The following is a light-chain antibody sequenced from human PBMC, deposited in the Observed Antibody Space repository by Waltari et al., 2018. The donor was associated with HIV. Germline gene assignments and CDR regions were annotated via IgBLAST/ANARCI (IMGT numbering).Light chain of an antibody. CDR1: QNITNK. V-gene: IGKV3D-15*01. J-gene: IGKJ1*01. CDR3: QQYKYWPET. Sequence: EVVLTQAPSTLSVSLGEGASLSCRASQNITNKLGWYQQTAGQAPRLLIYDASRRATAIPDRFSGSGSGTEFNLTISRLVFEDVAVYVCQQYKYWPETFGQGTKVEIK. CDR2: DAS.